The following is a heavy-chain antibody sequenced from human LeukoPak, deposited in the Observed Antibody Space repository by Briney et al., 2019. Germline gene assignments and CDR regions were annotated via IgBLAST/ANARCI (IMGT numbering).Heavy chain of an antibody. CDR2: MNPNSGNT. D-gene: IGHD4-11*01. V-gene: IGHV1-8*01. J-gene: IGHJ6*02. Sequence: GASVKVSCKASGYTFTSSDFNWVRQATGQGLEWMGWMNPNSGNTGYAQKFQGRVTMTRDTSISTAYMELSSLRSEDTAVYYCARDRVNLLGPMDVWGQGTTVTVSS. CDR3: ARDRVNLLGPMDV. CDR1: GYTFTSSD.